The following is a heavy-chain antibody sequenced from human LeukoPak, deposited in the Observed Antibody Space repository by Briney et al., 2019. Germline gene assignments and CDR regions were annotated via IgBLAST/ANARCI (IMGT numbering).Heavy chain of an antibody. CDR2: ISYDGSNK. D-gene: IGHD5/OR15-5a*01. CDR3: ARDSVYMSWYYYYYMDV. CDR1: GFPFSSYG. J-gene: IGHJ6*03. Sequence: GGSLRLSCAASGFPFSSYGMHWARQAPGKGLEWVAVISYDGSNKYYADSVKGRFTISRDNSKNTLYLQMNSLRAEDTAVYYCARDSVYMSWYYYYYMDVWGKGTTVTVSS. V-gene: IGHV3-30*19.